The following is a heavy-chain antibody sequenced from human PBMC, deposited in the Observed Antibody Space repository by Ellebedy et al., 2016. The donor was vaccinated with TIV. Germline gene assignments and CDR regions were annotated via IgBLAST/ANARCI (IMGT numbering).Heavy chain of an antibody. Sequence: SETLSLXCTVSGGSISSGGYYWSSIRQHPGKGLEWIGYIYYSGSTYYNPSLKSRVTISVDTSKNQFSLKLSSVTAADTAVYYCARDAYSSSWYGGWEGYWFDPWGQGTLVTVSS. D-gene: IGHD6-13*01. CDR1: GGSISSGGYY. CDR3: ARDAYSSSWYGGWEGYWFDP. J-gene: IGHJ5*02. V-gene: IGHV4-31*03. CDR2: IYYSGST.